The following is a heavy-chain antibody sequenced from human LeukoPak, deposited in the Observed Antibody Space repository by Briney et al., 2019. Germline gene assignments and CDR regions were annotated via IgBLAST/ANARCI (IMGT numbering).Heavy chain of an antibody. D-gene: IGHD3-22*01. J-gene: IGHJ4*02. CDR1: GFTFSTYS. CDR2: VNKRSDYI. V-gene: IGHV3-21*04. Sequence: GGSLRLSCDASGFTFSTYSMTWVRQAPGKGLEWVSSVNKRSDYINYADSVKGRFTISRDNAKNSLYLQMNSLRAEDTAVYYCARVSRGPHPYYYDSSGYMDYWGQGTLVTVSS. CDR3: ARVSRGPHPYYYDSSGYMDY.